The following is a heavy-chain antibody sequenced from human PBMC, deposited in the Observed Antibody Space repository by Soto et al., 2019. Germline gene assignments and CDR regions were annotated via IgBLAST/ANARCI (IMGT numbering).Heavy chain of an antibody. D-gene: IGHD3-9*01. V-gene: IGHV3-23*01. J-gene: IGHJ4*02. CDR1: GFTFSSYA. Sequence: GSLRLSCAASGFTFSSYAMSWVRQAPGKGLEWVSAISGSGGSTYYADSVKGRFTISRDNSKNTLYLQMNSLRAEDTAVYYCAKEAGYYDILTGYYDYWGQGTLVTVSS. CDR2: ISGSGGST. CDR3: AKEAGYYDILTGYYDY.